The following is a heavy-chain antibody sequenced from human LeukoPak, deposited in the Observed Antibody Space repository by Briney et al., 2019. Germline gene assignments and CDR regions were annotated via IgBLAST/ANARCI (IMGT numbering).Heavy chain of an antibody. J-gene: IGHJ6*03. Sequence: GRSLRLSCAASGFTFSSYGMHCVRHAPGKGLEWVAVIWYDGSNKNYSDSVKGRFTISRDNSKNTLYLQMNSLRAEDTAVYYCARAGRSSSSSLGYYYYYYMDVWGKGTTVTVSS. CDR3: ARAGRSSSSSLGYYYYYYMDV. V-gene: IGHV3-33*01. CDR1: GFTFSSYG. CDR2: IWYDGSNK. D-gene: IGHD6-6*01.